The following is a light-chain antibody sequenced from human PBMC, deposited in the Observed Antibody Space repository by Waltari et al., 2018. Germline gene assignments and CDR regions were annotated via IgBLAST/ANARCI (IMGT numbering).Light chain of an antibody. V-gene: IGLV1-47*01. CDR3: ATWDDSLGGLWV. J-gene: IGLJ3*02. Sequence: QSVLTQPPSASGTPGQRVTISCSGSSFNIGSNSVHWYQQLPGTAPKLLMYGNNPRPWGVTERFSGYKSGTSAALVISGLRSEDEAIYYCATWDDSLGGLWVCGGGTKVTVL. CDR2: GNN. CDR1: SFNIGSNS.